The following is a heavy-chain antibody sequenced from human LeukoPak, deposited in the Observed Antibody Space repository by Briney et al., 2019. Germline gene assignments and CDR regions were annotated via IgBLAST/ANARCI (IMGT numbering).Heavy chain of an antibody. CDR2: ISDTGRDI. CDR3: AKGLFSAYDKYLDS. Sequence: GGSLRLSCEGSGFAFESFTMTWVRQAPGKGLEWVSLISDTGRDINYADSVRGRFTISRDNTKNSLFLQMDRLRVEDTAIYYCAKGLFSAYDKYLDSWGQGTLVTVSS. J-gene: IGHJ4*02. CDR1: GFAFESFT. V-gene: IGHV3-21*04. D-gene: IGHD5-12*01.